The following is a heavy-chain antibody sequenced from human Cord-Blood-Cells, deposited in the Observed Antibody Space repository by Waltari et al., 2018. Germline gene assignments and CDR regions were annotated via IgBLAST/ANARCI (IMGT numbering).Heavy chain of an antibody. D-gene: IGHD3-10*01. V-gene: IGHV1-2*02. CDR1: GYTFTGYH. CDR3: ARGTWYYGSGSSVFRDV. CDR2: TKPSGGST. Sequence: QVQLVQSGAEVKKPGASVKVSCQASGYTFTGYHMHWVRQAPGQGRWWMGVTKPSGGSTIYAQKLQGRVTMTSDTSISTADMELSRLRSDDTAVYYCARGTWYYGSGSSVFRDVWGKGTTVTVSS. J-gene: IGHJ6*04.